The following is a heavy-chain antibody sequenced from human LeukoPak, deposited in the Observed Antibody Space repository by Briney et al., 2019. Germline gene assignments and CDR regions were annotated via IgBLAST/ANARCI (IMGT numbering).Heavy chain of an antibody. CDR3: AVQITMIVVVPYFDY. CDR1: GLTFSDYY. CDR2: ISGTGTTI. V-gene: IGHV3-11*04. J-gene: IGHJ4*02. D-gene: IGHD3-22*01. Sequence: GGSLRLSCAASGLTFSDYYMTWIRQAPGKGLEWVSSISGTGTTIYSADSVRGRCTVSRDNARNSLFLHMNSLRAEDTAVYYCAVQITMIVVVPYFDYWGQGTLVTVSS.